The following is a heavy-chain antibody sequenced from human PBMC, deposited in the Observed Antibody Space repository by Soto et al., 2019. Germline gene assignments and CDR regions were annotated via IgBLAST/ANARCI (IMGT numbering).Heavy chain of an antibody. V-gene: IGHV3-74*01. CDR2: INSDGSST. CDR1: GFTFSSYW. J-gene: IGHJ6*01. D-gene: IGHD5-18*01. Sequence: GVTLRLSCAASGFTFSSYWMHWVRQSPGKGLVWVSRINSDGSSTSYADSVKGRFTISRDNAKNTLYLQMNSLRAEDTAVYYCAREWIHQPYSYGMEVWGQGTTVTVSS. CDR3: AREWIHQPYSYGMEV.